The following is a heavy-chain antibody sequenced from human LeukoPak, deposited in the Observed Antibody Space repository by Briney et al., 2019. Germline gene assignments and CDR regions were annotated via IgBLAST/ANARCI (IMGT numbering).Heavy chain of an antibody. Sequence: SETLSLTCAVYGGSFSGYYWSWIRQPPGKGLEWIGEINHSGSTNYNPSLKSRVTISVDTSKNQFSLKLSSVTAADTAVYYCARLPVAGSGEVDYWGQGTLVTVSS. CDR3: ARLPVAGSGEVDY. V-gene: IGHV4-34*01. CDR1: GGSFSGYY. D-gene: IGHD6-19*01. J-gene: IGHJ4*02. CDR2: INHSGST.